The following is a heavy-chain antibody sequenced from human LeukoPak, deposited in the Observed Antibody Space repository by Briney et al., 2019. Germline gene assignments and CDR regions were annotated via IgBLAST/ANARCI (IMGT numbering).Heavy chain of an antibody. Sequence: SETLSLTCAVSGGSISSGGYSWSWIRLPPGKGLEWIGYIHYSGITYYNPSLKSRLTISIDTSKNQFSVKLNSVTAADTAVYYCARVGGDYLRYFDYWGQGTLVTVSS. CDR2: IHYSGIT. V-gene: IGHV4-30-4*07. CDR3: ARVGGDYLRYFDY. D-gene: IGHD2-21*02. J-gene: IGHJ4*02. CDR1: GGSISSGGYS.